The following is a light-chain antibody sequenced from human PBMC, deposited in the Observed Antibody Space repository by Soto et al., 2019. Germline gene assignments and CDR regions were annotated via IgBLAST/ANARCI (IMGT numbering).Light chain of an antibody. V-gene: IGKV1-8*01. CDR3: QQYSTYPLT. CDR1: QGISSY. Sequence: AIRMIESPSSFSACTGDRVTITCRASQGISSYLAWYQQKPGKAPKLLIYAASTLQSGVPSRFGGSGSGTDFTLTISCLQSEDFATYYCQQYSTYPLTFGGGTKVDIK. J-gene: IGKJ4*01. CDR2: AAS.